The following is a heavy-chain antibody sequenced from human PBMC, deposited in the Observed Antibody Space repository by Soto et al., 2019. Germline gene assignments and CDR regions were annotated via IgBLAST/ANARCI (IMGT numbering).Heavy chain of an antibody. CDR3: ARVGTNYDSSGYYIYYGMDV. CDR1: GGTFSSYA. D-gene: IGHD3-22*01. Sequence: QVQLVQSGAEVKKPGSSVKVSCKASGGTFSSYAISWVRQAPGQGLEWMGGIIPIFGTANYAQKFQGRVTITADESTSTAYMELSSLRSEDTAEYYCARVGTNYDSSGYYIYYGMDVWGQGTTVTVSS. CDR2: IIPIFGTA. V-gene: IGHV1-69*01. J-gene: IGHJ6*02.